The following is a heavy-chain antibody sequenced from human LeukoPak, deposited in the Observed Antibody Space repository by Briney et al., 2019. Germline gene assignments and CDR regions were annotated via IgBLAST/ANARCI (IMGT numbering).Heavy chain of an antibody. CDR3: ARVKYIVGARGGFFDP. Sequence: GGSLRLSCAASGFTFSNYYMHWVRQAPGKGLVWVSRIRGDGGTTMYADSVKGRFTISRDNAKNSLYLQMNSLRAEDTAVYYCARVKYIVGARGGFFDPWGQGTLVTVSS. J-gene: IGHJ5*02. V-gene: IGHV3-74*03. CDR2: IRGDGGTT. CDR1: GFTFSNYY. D-gene: IGHD1-26*01.